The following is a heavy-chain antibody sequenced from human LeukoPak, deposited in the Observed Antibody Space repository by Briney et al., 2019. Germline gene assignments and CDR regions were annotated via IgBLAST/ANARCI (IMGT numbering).Heavy chain of an antibody. CDR2: IIPIFGTA. J-gene: IGHJ4*02. CDR1: GGTFSSYA. V-gene: IGHV1-69*05. Sequence: SVKVSCKASGGTFSSYAISWVRQAPGQGLEWMGGIIPIFGTANYAQKFQGRVTITTDESTSTAYMELSSLRSEDTAVYYCARASTLMTTVTPIGYWGQGTLVTVSS. CDR3: ARASTLMTTVTPIGY. D-gene: IGHD4-17*01.